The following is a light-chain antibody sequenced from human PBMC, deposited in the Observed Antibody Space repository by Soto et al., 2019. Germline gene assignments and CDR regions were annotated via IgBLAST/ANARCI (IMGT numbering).Light chain of an antibody. J-gene: IGKJ5*01. Sequence: EIVLTPSPATLSLSPGERATLSCRASQSVSSYLAWYQQKPGQAPRLLIYDASNRATGIPARFSGSGSGTDFTLTISSLEPEDFATYYCQQRSNFGQGTRLEIK. CDR1: QSVSSY. CDR2: DAS. V-gene: IGKV3-11*01. CDR3: QQRSN.